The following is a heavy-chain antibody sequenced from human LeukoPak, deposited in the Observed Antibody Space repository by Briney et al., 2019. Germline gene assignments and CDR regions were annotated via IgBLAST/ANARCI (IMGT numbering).Heavy chain of an antibody. Sequence: GGSLRLSCAASGFTFSSYAMHWVRQAPGKGLEWVAVISYDGSNKYYADSVKGRFTISRDNSKNTLYLQMNSLRAEDTAVYYCASTGRRDYYDSSGYPPDYWGQGTLVTVSS. CDR2: ISYDGSNK. D-gene: IGHD3-22*01. CDR3: ASTGRRDYYDSSGYPPDY. J-gene: IGHJ4*02. V-gene: IGHV3-30*04. CDR1: GFTFSSYA.